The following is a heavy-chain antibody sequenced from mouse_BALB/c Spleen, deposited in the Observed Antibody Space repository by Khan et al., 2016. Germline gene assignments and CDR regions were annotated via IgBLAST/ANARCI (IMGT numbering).Heavy chain of an antibody. CDR3: VSEANPFAMDD. CDR1: GFTFNTYA. J-gene: IGHJ4*01. Sequence: EVQLVESGGGLVQPKGSLKLSCAASGFTFNTYAMNWVRQAPGKDLEWVARIRSTSNNYETSYADSVKDRFTISRDDSQTMLYLQMNHLKTEDTAMFYCVSEANPFAMDDWGQGTSVTVAA. V-gene: IGHV10-1*02. D-gene: IGHD1-1*01. CDR2: IRSTSNNYET.